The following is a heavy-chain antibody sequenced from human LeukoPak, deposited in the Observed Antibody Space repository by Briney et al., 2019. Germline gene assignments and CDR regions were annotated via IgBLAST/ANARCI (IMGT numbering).Heavy chain of an antibody. Sequence: SETLSLTCAVYGGSFRGYYWSWIRQPPGKGLEWIGEIDHSGSINYNPYLKSRVSISLDPSNNQSSLKPTSVTAADTAVYYCARAPYLSSGSWGQGILVAVSP. D-gene: IGHD3-22*01. J-gene: IGHJ3*01. CDR3: ARAPYLSSGS. CDR1: GGSFRGYY. CDR2: IDHSGSI. V-gene: IGHV4-34*01.